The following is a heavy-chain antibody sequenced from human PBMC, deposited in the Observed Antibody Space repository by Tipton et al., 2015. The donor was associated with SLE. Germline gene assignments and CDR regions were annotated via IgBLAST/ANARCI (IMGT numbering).Heavy chain of an antibody. V-gene: IGHV4-61*10. D-gene: IGHD5-12*01. J-gene: IGHJ6*02. CDR1: GGSVSGGSNY. Sequence: LVQPSETLSLTCTVSGGSVSGGSNYWSWIRQPAGKGLEWIGRIWSRGITAYNPSLESRVTMSVDPSKNQFSLKLTSVTAAETAVYYCAGSNGYDYRMYNYYGMDVWRQETTVTVSS. CDR3: AGSNGYDYRMYNYYGMDV. CDR2: IWSRGIT.